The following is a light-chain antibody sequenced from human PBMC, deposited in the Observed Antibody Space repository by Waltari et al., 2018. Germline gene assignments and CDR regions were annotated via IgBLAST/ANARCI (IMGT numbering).Light chain of an antibody. CDR1: KGIRND. CDR3: LQDYNYPWT. Sequence: AIQMTESPSSLSASVGDRVTITCRASKGIRNDLGGYLQKPGKAPKLLIYAASNLQSGVPSRFSGSGSGTYFTLTISSLQPEDFATYYCLQDYNYPWTFGQGTRVEIK. J-gene: IGKJ1*01. V-gene: IGKV1-6*01. CDR2: AAS.